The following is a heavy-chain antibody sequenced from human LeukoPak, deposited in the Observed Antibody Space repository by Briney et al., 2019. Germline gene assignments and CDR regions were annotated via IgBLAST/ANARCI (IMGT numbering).Heavy chain of an antibody. V-gene: IGHV3-11*05. D-gene: IGHD1-7*01. Sequence: GGSLRLSCAASGFTFSDYYMSWIRQAPGKGLEWVSYISSSGNYANYAASVKGRFTISRDNGKKSLNLQMESLRAEDMAVYYCARVGRTSIGFDYWGQGTVVTVSS. CDR3: ARVGRTSIGFDY. J-gene: IGHJ4*02. CDR2: ISSSGNYA. CDR1: GFTFSDYY.